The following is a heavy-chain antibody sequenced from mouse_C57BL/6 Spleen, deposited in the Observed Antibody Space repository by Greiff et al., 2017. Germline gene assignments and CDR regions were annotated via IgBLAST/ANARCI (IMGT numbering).Heavy chain of an antibody. CDR1: GFTFSDYG. Sequence: EVKLMASGGGLVKPGGSLKLSCAASGFTFSDYGMHWVRQAPEKGLEWVAYISSGSSTIYYADTVKGRFTISRDNAKNTLFLQMTSLRSEDTAMYYWARRPYYGSSYDAMDYWGQGTSVTVSS. CDR2: ISSGSSTI. CDR3: ARRPYYGSSYDAMDY. J-gene: IGHJ4*01. D-gene: IGHD1-1*01. V-gene: IGHV5-17*01.